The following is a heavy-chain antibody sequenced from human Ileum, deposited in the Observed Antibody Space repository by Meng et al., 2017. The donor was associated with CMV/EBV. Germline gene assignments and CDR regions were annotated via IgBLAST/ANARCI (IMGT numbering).Heavy chain of an antibody. V-gene: IGHV4-59*02. Sequence: SEPLTLTFSLPGDHVATYYWSWVRQPPGKGLEWVGSVFHTGDTKYNPSLKTRLTLSMDTSTKQVSLKLLSLKTADTDTYYSERGGSCVSGVCYDDYNYFGLWGQGTLVTVSS. CDR2: VFHTGDT. CDR1: GDHVATYY. CDR3: ERGGSCVSGVCYDDYNYFGL. J-gene: IGHJ4*02. D-gene: IGHD2-21*02.